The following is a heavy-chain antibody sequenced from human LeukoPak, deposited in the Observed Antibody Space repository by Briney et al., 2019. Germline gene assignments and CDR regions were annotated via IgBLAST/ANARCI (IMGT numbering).Heavy chain of an antibody. CDR3: ARDAGGFRLGELYRYHYYGMDV. Sequence: PGGSLRLSCAGSGFTFSSYSMHWVRQTPGKGLEWVAVISHDGSNKEYGGSVKGRFTISRDNSKKTVYLQMNSLRVEDTAMYYCARDAGGFRLGELYRYHYYGMDVWGQGTTVTVSS. D-gene: IGHD3-16*01. J-gene: IGHJ6*02. CDR1: GFTFSSYS. CDR2: ISHDGSNK. V-gene: IGHV3-30*04.